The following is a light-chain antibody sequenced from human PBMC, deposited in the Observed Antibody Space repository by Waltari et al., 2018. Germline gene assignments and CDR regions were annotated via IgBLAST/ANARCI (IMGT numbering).Light chain of an antibody. CDR3: QQYNDWPRT. CDR1: QSVSSN. CDR2: GAS. V-gene: IGKV3-15*01. Sequence: EIVMMPAPATLSVATVEMASHSCRASQSVSSNLAWYQQKPGQSPRLLIYGASTRATGIAARFSGSGSGTEFTLTISSLQSEDFALYYCQQYNDWPRTFGQGTKVEV. J-gene: IGKJ1*01.